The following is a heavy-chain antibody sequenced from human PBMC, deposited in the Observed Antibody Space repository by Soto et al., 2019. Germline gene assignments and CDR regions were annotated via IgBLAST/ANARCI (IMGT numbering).Heavy chain of an antibody. V-gene: IGHV3-11*01. CDR2: ISGSGSVI. D-gene: IGHD2-2*01. Sequence: QVQLVESGGDLVKPGGSLRLSCAASGFTFSDYYMTWVRQAPGKGLEWVSYISGSGSVIIYADSAKGRFTISRDNTKNSLYVQMSSLRPEDTAMYYCARWSAAMDYWGQGILVTVSS. CDR1: GFTFSDYY. CDR3: ARWSAAMDY. J-gene: IGHJ4*02.